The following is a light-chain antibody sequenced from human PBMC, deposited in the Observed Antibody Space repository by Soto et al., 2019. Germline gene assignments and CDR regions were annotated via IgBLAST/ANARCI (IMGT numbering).Light chain of an antibody. CDR1: QSVSSY. V-gene: IGKV3-11*01. CDR3: QQRSTWPPT. Sequence: EIVLTQSPAILSLSPGERATLSCRASQSVSSYLAWHQQKPGQAPRLLIHDVSNRATGIPARFSGSGSGTDFALTISGLEPADFAIYYCQQRSTWPPTFGQGTQVEIK. J-gene: IGKJ1*01. CDR2: DVS.